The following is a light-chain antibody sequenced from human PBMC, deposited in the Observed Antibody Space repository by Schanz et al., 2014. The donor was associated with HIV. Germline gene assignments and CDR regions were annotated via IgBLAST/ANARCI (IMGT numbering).Light chain of an antibody. CDR2: GAS. V-gene: IGKV3-20*01. Sequence: EIVLTQFPGTLSLSPGERGTLSCRASQTLSSSHLAWYQHKPGQAPRLLIYGASSRATGIPDRFSGSGSGTDFTLTISRLEPEDYAVYYCQQYGSSPWTFGQGTRVDVK. CDR1: QTLSSSH. J-gene: IGKJ1*01. CDR3: QQYGSSPWT.